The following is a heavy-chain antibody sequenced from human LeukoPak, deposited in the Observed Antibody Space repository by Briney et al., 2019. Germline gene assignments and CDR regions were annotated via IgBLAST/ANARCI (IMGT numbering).Heavy chain of an antibody. J-gene: IGHJ4*02. CDR1: GFTDSSNY. CDR3: ARDTGIVPAAK. CDR2: IYSGGST. V-gene: IGHV3-66*01. D-gene: IGHD2-2*01. Sequence: GGSLRLSCAASGFTDSSNYMSWVRQAPGKGLEWVSVIYSGGSTYYADSVKGRFTISRDNAKNSLYLQMNSLRAEDTAVYYCARDTGIVPAAKWGQGTLVTVSS.